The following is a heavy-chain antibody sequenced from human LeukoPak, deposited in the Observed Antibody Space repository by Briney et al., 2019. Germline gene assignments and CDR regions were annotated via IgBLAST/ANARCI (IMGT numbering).Heavy chain of an antibody. Sequence: GGSLRLSCAPSGFIFSNYAMHWVRQAPGKGLEWVAVISYDGSNKYYADSVKGRFTISRDNSKNTLYLQMNSLRAEDTAVYYCAKGRGFRVWDPWDNWGQGTLITVSS. D-gene: IGHD3-16*01. CDR3: AKGRGFRVWDPWDN. V-gene: IGHV3-30*04. CDR1: GFIFSNYA. CDR2: ISYDGSNK. J-gene: IGHJ4*02.